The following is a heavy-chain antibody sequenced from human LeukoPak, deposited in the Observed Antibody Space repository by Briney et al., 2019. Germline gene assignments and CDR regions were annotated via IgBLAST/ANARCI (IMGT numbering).Heavy chain of an antibody. CDR2: ISSSSGYI. CDR1: GFTFSSYG. D-gene: IGHD3-22*01. CDR3: ARDQVGGYYDSSGDNWFDP. Sequence: GGSLRLSCAASGFTFSSYGMNWVRQAPGKGLEWVSSISSSSGYIYYADSVKGRFTISRDNAKNSLYLQMNSLRAEDTAVYYCARDQVGGYYDSSGDNWFDPWGQGTLVTVSS. J-gene: IGHJ5*02. V-gene: IGHV3-21*01.